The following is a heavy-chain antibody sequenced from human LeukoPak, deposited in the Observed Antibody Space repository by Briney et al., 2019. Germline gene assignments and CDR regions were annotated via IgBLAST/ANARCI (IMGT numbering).Heavy chain of an antibody. Sequence: GGSLRLSCAASGFTVSRKYMSWVRQAPGKGLEWVSVIYSGGSTYYADSVKGRFTISRDNSKNTLYLQMNSLRAEDTAVYYCARALSGSGAFDIWGQGTMVTVSS. CDR2: IYSGGST. CDR1: GFTVSRKY. J-gene: IGHJ3*02. V-gene: IGHV3-53*01. D-gene: IGHD1-26*01. CDR3: ARALSGSGAFDI.